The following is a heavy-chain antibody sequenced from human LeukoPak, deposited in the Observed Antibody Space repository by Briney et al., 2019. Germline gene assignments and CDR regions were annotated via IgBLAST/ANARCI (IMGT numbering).Heavy chain of an antibody. CDR3: AKEANHYVSGSYFSL. D-gene: IGHD3-10*01. Sequence: GGSLRLSCAASGFSFSTYAMSWVRQAPGKGLKWVADISGSGADTYYADSVKGRFTISRDNSKNTLYLQMNSLRAEDTAVYHCAKEANHYVSGSYFSLWGQGTKVTVSS. J-gene: IGHJ3*01. CDR1: GFSFSTYA. V-gene: IGHV3-23*01. CDR2: ISGSGADT.